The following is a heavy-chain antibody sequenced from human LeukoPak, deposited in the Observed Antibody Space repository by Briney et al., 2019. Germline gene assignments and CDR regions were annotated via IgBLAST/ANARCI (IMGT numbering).Heavy chain of an antibody. CDR1: GFTFSSYG. CDR2: ISYDGSNK. Sequence: GRSLRLSCAASGFTFSSYGMHWVRQAPGKGLEWVAVISYDGSNKYYADSVKGRFTISRDNSKNTLYLQMNGLRAEDTAVYYCAKGTYYYGSTESTGSWYFDLWGRGTLVTVSS. V-gene: IGHV3-30*18. J-gene: IGHJ2*01. D-gene: IGHD3-10*01. CDR3: AKGTYYYGSTESTGSWYFDL.